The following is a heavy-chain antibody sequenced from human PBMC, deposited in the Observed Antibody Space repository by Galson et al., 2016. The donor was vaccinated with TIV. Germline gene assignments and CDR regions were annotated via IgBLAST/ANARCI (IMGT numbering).Heavy chain of an antibody. CDR1: GFIFSTYW. Sequence: SLRLSCAGSGFIFSTYWMHWVRQVPGKGLLWVSHINRDGSNTSYADSVKGRFTISRDNAKNMVYLQMNSMSGEDTAVYYWARMNYDFWSGSNPGWWFDPWGQGTQVTVSS. CDR3: ARMNYDFWSGSNPGWWFDP. D-gene: IGHD3-3*01. V-gene: IGHV3-74*01. CDR2: INRDGSNT. J-gene: IGHJ5*02.